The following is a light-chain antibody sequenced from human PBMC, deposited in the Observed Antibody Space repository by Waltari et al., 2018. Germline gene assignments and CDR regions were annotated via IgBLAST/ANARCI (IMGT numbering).Light chain of an antibody. V-gene: IGKV3-11*01. J-gene: IGKJ4*01. CDR3: QQRHDWPLN. CDR1: QSVRSY. CDR2: DAS. Sequence: EILLTQSPVTLSVSPGERATLSCKASQSVRSYLAWYQQKPGQAPRLLIYDASNRASDIPARFSGSGSGTDFTLTISNVEPEDVAVYYCQQRHDWPLNFGGGTKLEIK.